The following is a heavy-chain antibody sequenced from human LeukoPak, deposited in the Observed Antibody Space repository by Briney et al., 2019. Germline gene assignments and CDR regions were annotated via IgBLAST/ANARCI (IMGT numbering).Heavy chain of an antibody. Sequence: SETLSLTCTVSGYSISSGYYWGWIRQPPGKGLEWIGNIYPTGSTYYNPSLKSRVTISVDTSKNQFSLKVSSVSAADTAVYYCARAYSSSCWNWFDPWGQGTLVTVSS. CDR2: IYPTGST. CDR1: GYSISSGYY. D-gene: IGHD6-13*01. CDR3: ARAYSSSCWNWFDP. V-gene: IGHV4-38-2*02. J-gene: IGHJ5*02.